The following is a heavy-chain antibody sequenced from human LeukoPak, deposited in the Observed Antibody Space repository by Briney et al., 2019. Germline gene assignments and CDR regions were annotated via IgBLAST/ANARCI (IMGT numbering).Heavy chain of an antibody. J-gene: IGHJ5*02. V-gene: IGHV1-18*04. D-gene: IGHD6-13*01. CDR2: ISAYNGNT. Sequence: ASVTVSFMASGYTFTNYNINWVRQAPGQGVEWMGWISAYNGNTNYAQKLQGRVTMTTETSTSTAYMEVRSLRSDDTAVYYCARLVGAGGYNWFDHWGQGTLVTVSS. CDR1: GYTFTNYN. CDR3: ARLVGAGGYNWFDH.